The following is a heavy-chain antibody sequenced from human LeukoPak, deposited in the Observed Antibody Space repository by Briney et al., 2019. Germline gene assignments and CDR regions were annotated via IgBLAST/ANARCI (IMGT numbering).Heavy chain of an antibody. Sequence: GGSLRLSCAASGFNFRSFGFHWVRQAPGKGLEWLAIVSFETNDIYYTDSVKGRFTISGDESKNTLYLQMNSLRSDDTALYYCARDPLRRGTSYLDNWGQGTLVTFAS. J-gene: IGHJ4*02. D-gene: IGHD1-26*01. CDR3: ARDPLRRGTSYLDN. CDR1: GFNFRSFG. V-gene: IGHV3-30*03. CDR2: VSFETNDI.